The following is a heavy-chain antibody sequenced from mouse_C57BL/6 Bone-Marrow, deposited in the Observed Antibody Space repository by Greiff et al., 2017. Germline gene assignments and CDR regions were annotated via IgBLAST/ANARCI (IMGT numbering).Heavy chain of an antibody. CDR2: INPGSGGT. CDR3: ARSSWFAY. CDR1: GYAFTNYL. Sequence: VQLQQSGAELMKPGTSVKVSCKASGYAFTNYLIEWVKQRPGQGLEWIGVINPGSGGTNYNEKFKGKATLTADKSSSTAYMQLSSLTSEDSAVYFCARSSWFAYWGQGTLVTVSA. V-gene: IGHV1-54*01. J-gene: IGHJ3*01.